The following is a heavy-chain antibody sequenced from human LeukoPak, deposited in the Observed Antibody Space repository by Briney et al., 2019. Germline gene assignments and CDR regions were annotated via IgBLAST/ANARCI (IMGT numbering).Heavy chain of an antibody. J-gene: IGHJ4*02. CDR1: GGSISSYY. V-gene: IGHV4-59*01. CDR3: ARDPGESYDSSGYYYVQSYFDY. Sequence: SETLSLTCTVSGGSISSYYWSWIRQPPGKGLEWIGYIYYSGSTNYNPSLKSRVTISVDTSKNQFSLKLSSVTAADTAVYYCARDPGESYDSSGYYYVQSYFDYWGQGTLVTVSS. CDR2: IYYSGST. D-gene: IGHD3-22*01.